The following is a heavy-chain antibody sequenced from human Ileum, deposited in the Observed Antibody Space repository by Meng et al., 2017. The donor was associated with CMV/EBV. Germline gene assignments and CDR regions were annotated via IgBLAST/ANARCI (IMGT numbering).Heavy chain of an antibody. Sequence: GGSLRLSCAASGFTFNTYTMNWVRQAPGKGLEWVSSITTSSSYIFYADSVKGRFTTSRHNAKNSLYLQMNSLRADDTAVYYCVKYWGRALHIWGQGTKVTVSS. J-gene: IGHJ3*02. D-gene: IGHD3-16*01. CDR1: GFTFNTYT. V-gene: IGHV3-21*01. CDR2: ITTSSSYI. CDR3: VKYWGRALHI.